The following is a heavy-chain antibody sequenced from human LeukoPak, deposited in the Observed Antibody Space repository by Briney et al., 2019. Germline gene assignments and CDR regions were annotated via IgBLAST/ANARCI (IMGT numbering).Heavy chain of an antibody. CDR2: IWYDGSNK. CDR1: GFTFSSYG. D-gene: IGHD2-15*01. V-gene: IGHV3-33*01. J-gene: IGHJ4*02. Sequence: GGSLRLSCAASGFTFSSYGMHWVRQAPGKGLEWVAVIWYDGSNKYYADSVKGRFTISRDNSKNTLYLQMNSLRAEDTAVYYCARDNRCSGGSCYSGPHFDYWGQGTLVTVSS. CDR3: ARDNRCSGGSCYSGPHFDY.